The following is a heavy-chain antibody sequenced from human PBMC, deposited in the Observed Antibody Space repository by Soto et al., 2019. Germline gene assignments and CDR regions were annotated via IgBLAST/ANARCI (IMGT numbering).Heavy chain of an antibody. CDR1: GSTFTNFG. J-gene: IGHJ4*02. CDR3: ARGGTPIDY. V-gene: IGHV1-18*01. CDR2: ISAYNGNT. Sequence: QVHLVQSGAEVKKPGASVKVSCTASGSTFTNFGISWVRQAPGQGLEWMGWISAYNGNTNYAQKLQGRVTMNTDTATRTDYLVRTDLRSDDTAVYYSARGGTPIDYWCQGTLVTVSS. D-gene: IGHD3-16*01.